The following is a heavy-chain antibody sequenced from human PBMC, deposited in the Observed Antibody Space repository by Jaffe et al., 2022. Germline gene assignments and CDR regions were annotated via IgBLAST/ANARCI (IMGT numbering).Heavy chain of an antibody. Sequence: EVQLVQSGAEVKKPGESLKISCKGSGYSFTSYWIGWVRQMPGKGLEWMGIIYPGDSDTRYSPSFQGQVTISADKSISTAYLQWSSLKASDTAMYYCARQAPYDYIWGSYRFDWDYMDVWGKGTTVTVSS. CDR1: GYSFTSYW. D-gene: IGHD3-16*02. CDR3: ARQAPYDYIWGSYRFDWDYMDV. CDR2: IYPGDSDT. J-gene: IGHJ6*03. V-gene: IGHV5-51*01.